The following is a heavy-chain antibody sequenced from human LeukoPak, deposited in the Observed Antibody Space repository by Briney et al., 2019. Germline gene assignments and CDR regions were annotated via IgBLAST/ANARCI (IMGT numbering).Heavy chain of an antibody. J-gene: IGHJ5*02. CDR1: GDSISSDHYY. Sequence: SETLSLTCTVSGDSISSDHYYWSWIRQPPGKGLEWIGCIYYGGSTYYNPSLKSRITISLDTSKNQFPLKLRSVTAADTAVYYCARVIPDIVVVVAAIGWFDPWGQGTLVTVSS. CDR2: IYYGGST. V-gene: IGHV4-30-4*01. CDR3: ARVIPDIVVVVAAIGWFDP. D-gene: IGHD2-15*01.